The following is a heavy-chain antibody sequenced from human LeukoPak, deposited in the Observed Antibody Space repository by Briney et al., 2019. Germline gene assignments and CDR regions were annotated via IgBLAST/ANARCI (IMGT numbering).Heavy chain of an antibody. CDR1: GGSIRSYD. Sequence: PSETLSLTCTVPGGSIRSYDWSWIRQPPGKGLEWIGFIYYSGSTYYNPSLKSPVTISVDTSKSQFSLKLSSVTAADTAVYYCARVYGDQYYFDYWGQGTLVTVSS. D-gene: IGHD4-17*01. CDR2: IYYSGST. J-gene: IGHJ4*02. CDR3: ARVYGDQYYFDY. V-gene: IGHV4-30-4*01.